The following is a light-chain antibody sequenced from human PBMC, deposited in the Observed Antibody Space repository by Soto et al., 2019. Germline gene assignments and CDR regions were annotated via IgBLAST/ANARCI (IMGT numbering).Light chain of an antibody. CDR2: DVS. CDR1: SSDVGGYNY. J-gene: IGLJ1*01. V-gene: IGLV2-14*01. Sequence: QSALTQPASVSRSPGQSITVSCTGTSSDVGGYNYVSWYQQHPGKAPKLIIYDVSNRPSGVSNRFSGSKSGNTASLTISGLQAEDEADYYCSSYTSSRTYVFGTGTKLTVL. CDR3: SSYTSSRTYV.